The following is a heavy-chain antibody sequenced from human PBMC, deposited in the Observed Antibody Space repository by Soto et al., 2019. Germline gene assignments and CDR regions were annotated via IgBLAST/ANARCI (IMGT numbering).Heavy chain of an antibody. J-gene: IGHJ4*02. D-gene: IGHD2-21*02. Sequence: EVQLLQSGGGLVQPGGSLTLSCGVSGFPFAPSTMSWVRQAPGKGLEWVSTIRVSVGSTYSADSVQGRFTVSSDISDNTLFLRMTSLTADDTAVYFCPKRDVTHSTCNAYSYDHWGRGVLVTVSS. V-gene: IGHV3-23*01. CDR2: IRVSVGST. CDR1: GFPFAPST. CDR3: PKRDVTHSTCNAYSYDH.